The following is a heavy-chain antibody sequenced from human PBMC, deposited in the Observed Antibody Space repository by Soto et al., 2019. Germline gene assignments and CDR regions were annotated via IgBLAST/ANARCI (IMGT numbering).Heavy chain of an antibody. J-gene: IGHJ4*02. CDR3: ARVGVAGSLEYFDY. Sequence: SETPSLTCTVSGDSINSYYWSWIRQPAGKGLEWIGRISTSGSTKYNPSLKSRVTMPIDTSKNQFSLKLSSVTAADTAVYYCARVGVAGSLEYFDYWGQGSSVTVSS. D-gene: IGHD6-19*01. CDR1: GDSINSYY. CDR2: ISTSGST. V-gene: IGHV4-4*07.